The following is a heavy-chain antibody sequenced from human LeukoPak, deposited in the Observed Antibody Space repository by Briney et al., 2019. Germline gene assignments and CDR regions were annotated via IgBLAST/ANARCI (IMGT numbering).Heavy chain of an antibody. J-gene: IGHJ6*02. Sequence: ASVKVSCKVSGYTLTELSMHWVRQAPGKGLEWMGGFDPEDGETIYAQKFKGRVTMTEDTSTDTAYMELSSLRSEDTAVYYCATRGYNWNDQSYYYYGMDVWGQGTTVTVSS. CDR1: GYTLTELS. V-gene: IGHV1-24*01. CDR3: ATRGYNWNDQSYYYYGMDV. D-gene: IGHD1-20*01. CDR2: FDPEDGET.